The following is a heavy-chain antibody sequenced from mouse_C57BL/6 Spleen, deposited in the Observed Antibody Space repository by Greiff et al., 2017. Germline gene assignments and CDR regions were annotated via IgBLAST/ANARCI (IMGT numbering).Heavy chain of an antibody. D-gene: IGHD2-4*01. CDR1: GYTFTDYE. V-gene: IGHV1-15*01. CDR3: TRRNDYDEDFDY. CDR2: IDPETGGT. Sequence: QVQLQQSGAELVRPGASVTLSCKASGYTFTDYEMHWVKQTPVHGLEWIGAIDPETGGTAYNQKFKGKAILTADKSSSTAYMELRSLTSEDSAVYYCTRRNDYDEDFDYWGQGTTLTVSS. J-gene: IGHJ2*01.